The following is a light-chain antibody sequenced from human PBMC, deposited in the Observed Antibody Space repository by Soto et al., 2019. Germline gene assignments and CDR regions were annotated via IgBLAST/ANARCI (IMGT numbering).Light chain of an antibody. CDR2: SDN. Sequence: QSVLTQPPSASGTPGQRVTISCSGSSSNIGRNTVNWYQQVPGTAPKLLIYSDNQRPSGVADRFSGSKSGTSASLAISGLQSEDEPDYLCEAWDDRLNGLYVFGTGTKVTVL. J-gene: IGLJ1*01. CDR1: SSNIGRNT. CDR3: EAWDDRLNGLYV. V-gene: IGLV1-44*01.